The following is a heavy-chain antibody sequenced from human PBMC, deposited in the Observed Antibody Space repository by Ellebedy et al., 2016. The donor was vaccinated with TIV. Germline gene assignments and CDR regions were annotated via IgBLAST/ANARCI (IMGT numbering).Heavy chain of an antibody. V-gene: IGHV1-24*01. CDR2: FDPEDGET. J-gene: IGHJ4*02. CDR1: GYTLTELS. Sequence: AASVKVSCKVSGYTLTELSMHWVRQAPGKGLEWMGGFDPEDGETIYAQKFQGRVTMTEDTSTDTAYMELSSLRSEDTAVYYCATDHPDGDYLNFDYWGQGTLVTVSS. CDR3: ATDHPDGDYLNFDY. D-gene: IGHD4-17*01.